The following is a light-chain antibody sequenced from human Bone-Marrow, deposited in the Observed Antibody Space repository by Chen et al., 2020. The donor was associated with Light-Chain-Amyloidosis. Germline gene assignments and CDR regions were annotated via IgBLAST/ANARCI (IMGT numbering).Light chain of an antibody. J-gene: IGLJ3*02. CDR3: VLYLGSGTWV. CDR1: SGSVSTSYY. V-gene: IGLV8-61*01. Sequence: TVVTQEPSFSVSPGGTVTLTCGLSSGSVSTSYYPSWYQQTPGQAPRTLIYSTDTRSSGVPDRFSGSILGNKACLTITGAQAEDESDYYCVLYLGSGTWVFGGGTKLTVL. CDR2: STD.